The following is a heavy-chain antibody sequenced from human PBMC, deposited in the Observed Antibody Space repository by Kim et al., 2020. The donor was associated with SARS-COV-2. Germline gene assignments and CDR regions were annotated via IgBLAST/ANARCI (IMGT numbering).Heavy chain of an antibody. CDR2: INPNSGGT. Sequence: ASVKVSCKASGYTFTGYYMHWVRQAPGQGLEWMGWINPNSGGTNYAQKFQGRVTMTRDTSISTAYMELSRLRSDDTAVYYCARDLGHYYGMDVWGQGTTVTVSS. D-gene: IGHD3-16*01. J-gene: IGHJ6*02. CDR3: ARDLGHYYGMDV. CDR1: GYTFTGYY. V-gene: IGHV1-2*02.